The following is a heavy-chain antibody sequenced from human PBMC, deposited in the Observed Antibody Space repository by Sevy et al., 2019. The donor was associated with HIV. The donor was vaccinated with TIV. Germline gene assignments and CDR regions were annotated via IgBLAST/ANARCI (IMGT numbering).Heavy chain of an antibody. J-gene: IGHJ4*02. CDR2: ISFDGRNK. V-gene: IGHV3-30*04. Sequence: GGSLRLSCAASGFTFADHAFHWVCQAPGKGLEWVAIISFDGRNKRLAESVKGRFTISRDDSKNTVYLQMTSLRPDDTAVYYCARDHCTDGACFRSGYFDYWGQGTLVTVSS. D-gene: IGHD2-8*01. CDR1: GFTFADHA. CDR3: ARDHCTDGACFRSGYFDY.